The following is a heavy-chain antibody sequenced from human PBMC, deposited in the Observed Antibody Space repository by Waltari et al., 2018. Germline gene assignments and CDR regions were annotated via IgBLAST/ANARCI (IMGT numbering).Heavy chain of an antibody. CDR1: GFTFSSYG. V-gene: IGHV3-30*02. Sequence: QVQLVESGGGVVQPGGSLRLSCAASGFTFSSYGMHWVRQAPGKGLEWVAFIRYDGSNKYYADSVNGRFTISRDNSKNTLYLQMNSLRAEDTAVYYCAKDAVMTTVTYFDYWGQGTLVTVSS. CDR2: IRYDGSNK. J-gene: IGHJ4*02. CDR3: AKDAVMTTVTYFDY. D-gene: IGHD4-4*01.